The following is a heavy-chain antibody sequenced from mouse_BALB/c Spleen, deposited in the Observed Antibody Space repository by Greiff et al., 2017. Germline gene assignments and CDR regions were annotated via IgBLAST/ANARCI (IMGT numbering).Heavy chain of an antibody. J-gene: IGHJ3*01. CDR1: GFTFSSYA. CDR2: ISSGGST. D-gene: IGHD2-14*01. CDR3: AREVQAWFAY. Sequence: DVKLVESGGGLVKPGGSLKLSCAASGFTFSSYAMSWVRQTPEKRLEWVASISSGGSTYYPDSVKGRFTISRDNARNILYLQMSRLRSEDTAMYYCAREVQAWFAYWGQGTLVTVSA. V-gene: IGHV5-6-5*01.